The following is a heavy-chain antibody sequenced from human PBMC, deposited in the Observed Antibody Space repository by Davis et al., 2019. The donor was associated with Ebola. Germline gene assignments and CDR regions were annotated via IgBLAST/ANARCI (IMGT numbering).Heavy chain of an antibody. CDR2: ISYDGSNK. CDR1: GFTFSTYA. D-gene: IGHD2-15*01. V-gene: IGHV3-30*18. Sequence: GESLKISCAASGFTFSTYAMNWVRQIPGKGLEWVAVISYDGSNKYYADSVKGRFTISRDNSKNTLYLQMNSLRAEDTAVYYCAKGGGYCSGGSCYSGYWGQGTLVTVSS. J-gene: IGHJ4*02. CDR3: AKGGGYCSGGSCYSGY.